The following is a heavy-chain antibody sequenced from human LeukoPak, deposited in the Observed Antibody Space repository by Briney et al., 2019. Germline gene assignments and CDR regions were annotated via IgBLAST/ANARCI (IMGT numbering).Heavy chain of an antibody. Sequence: SETLSLTCTVSGGSISSYYWSWIRQPAGKGLEWIGRIYTSGSTNYNPSLKSRVTMSVDTSKNQLSLKLSSVAAADTAVYYCAGMYYDILTGQSDYWGQGTLVTVSS. D-gene: IGHD3-9*01. CDR3: AGMYYDILTGQSDY. CDR1: GGSISSYY. V-gene: IGHV4-4*07. CDR2: IYTSGST. J-gene: IGHJ4*02.